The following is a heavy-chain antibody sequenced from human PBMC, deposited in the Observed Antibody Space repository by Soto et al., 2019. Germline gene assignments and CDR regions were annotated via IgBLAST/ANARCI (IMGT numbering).Heavy chain of an antibody. V-gene: IGHV3-74*01. CDR1: GFTFSHYW. CDR2: ITHDGSDP. Sequence: EVQLVESGGGLFQAEGSLRLSCEASGFTFSHYWMHWVRQAPGKGLVWVSRITHDGSDPIYADSVKGRFTISRDNAKNTVYLQMSSLRVEDTAVYYCARGDVNYSSCAFWGQGSLVTVSS. D-gene: IGHD2-2*01. J-gene: IGHJ4*02. CDR3: ARGDVNYSSCAF.